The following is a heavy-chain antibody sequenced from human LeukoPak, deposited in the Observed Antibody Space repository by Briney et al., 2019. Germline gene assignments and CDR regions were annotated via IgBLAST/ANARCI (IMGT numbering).Heavy chain of an antibody. Sequence: AGGSLRLSCAASGFTFDDNAMHWVRQAPGKGLEWVAVISGDGDSTYYADSVKGRFTISRDNSRNSLSLQMNSLRREDTALYYCAKDIGGGGSSWYYFDYWGQGSLVTVSS. CDR3: AKDIGGGGSSWYYFDY. V-gene: IGHV3-43*02. CDR1: GFTFDDNA. CDR2: ISGDGDST. D-gene: IGHD6-13*01. J-gene: IGHJ4*02.